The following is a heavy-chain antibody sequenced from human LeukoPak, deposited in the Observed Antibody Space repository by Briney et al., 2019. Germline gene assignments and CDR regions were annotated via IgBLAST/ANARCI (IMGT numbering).Heavy chain of an antibody. D-gene: IGHD2-2*01. Sequence: PGGSLRLSCAASGFTFSDYYMSWIRQAPGKGLEWVSYVGDSGSTIYYADSVKGRFTISWDNAKYSLYLQMNGLRAEDTAVYYCASSYCSTTTCYSAYWGQGTLVTVSS. CDR3: ASSYCSTTTCYSAY. V-gene: IGHV3-11*04. CDR1: GFTFSDYY. CDR2: VGDSGSTI. J-gene: IGHJ4*02.